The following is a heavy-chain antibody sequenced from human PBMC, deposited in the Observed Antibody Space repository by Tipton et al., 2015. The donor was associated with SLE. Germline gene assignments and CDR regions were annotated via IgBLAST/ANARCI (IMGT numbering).Heavy chain of an antibody. CDR2: ISYGGSQM. J-gene: IGHJ6*02. Sequence: SLRLSCAASGFSFNSYDMHWVRQAPGKGLEWVAAISYGGSQMFYADSVRGRFTISRDNSKNTVYVQMNSLRVEDTAVYYCARGMVTWKVAILGFAVWGQGTTVNVSS. V-gene: IGHV3-30*03. D-gene: IGHD2-21*02. CDR3: ARGMVTWKVAILGFAV. CDR1: GFSFNSYD.